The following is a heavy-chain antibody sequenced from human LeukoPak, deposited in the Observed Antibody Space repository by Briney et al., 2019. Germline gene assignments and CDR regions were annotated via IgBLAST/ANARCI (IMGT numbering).Heavy chain of an antibody. CDR3: ASDDV. V-gene: IGHV1-8*02. CDR2: MNPNSGNT. Sequence: GASVKVSCKASGYTFTGYYMHWVRQAPEQGLEWMGWMNPNSGNTGYAQKFQGRVTMTRNTSISTAHMELSSLRSEDTAVYYCASDDVWGQGTTVTVSS. J-gene: IGHJ6*02. CDR1: GYTFTGYY.